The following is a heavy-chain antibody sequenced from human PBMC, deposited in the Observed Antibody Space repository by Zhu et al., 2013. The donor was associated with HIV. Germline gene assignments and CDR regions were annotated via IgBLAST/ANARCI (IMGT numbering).Heavy chain of an antibody. CDR2: IIPIFGTA. J-gene: IGHJ3*02. CDR1: GGTFSSYA. V-gene: IGHV1-69*01. D-gene: IGHD3-22*01. CDR3: ARAAYYDSSGYYQGGNAFDI. Sequence: QVQLVQSGAEVKKPGSSVKVSCKASGGTFSSYAISWVRQAPGQGLEWMGGIIPIFGTANYAQKFQGRVTITADESTSTAYMELSSLRSEDTAVYYCARAAYYDSSGYYQGGNAFDIWGQGQWSRLF.